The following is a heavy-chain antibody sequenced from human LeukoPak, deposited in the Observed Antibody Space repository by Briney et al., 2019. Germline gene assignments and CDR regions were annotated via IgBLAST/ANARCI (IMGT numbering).Heavy chain of an antibody. CDR2: INVDGTST. CDR1: GFSFSTYW. J-gene: IGHJ4*02. V-gene: IGHV3-74*01. CDR3: AREGSGSLDY. D-gene: IGHD1-26*01. Sequence: PGGSLRLSCAASGFSFSTYWMHWVRQAPGKGLVWVSRINVDGTSTSYADSVKDRFTISRYNAKNTLYLQMNSLRAEDTAMYYCAREGSGSLDYWGQGTLVTVSS.